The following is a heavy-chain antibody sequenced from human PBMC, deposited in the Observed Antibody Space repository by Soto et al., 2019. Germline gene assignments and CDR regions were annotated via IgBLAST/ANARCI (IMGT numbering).Heavy chain of an antibody. CDR1: GYKFSSYA. J-gene: IGHJ6*02. CDR3: ARGVGYCSSTSCYEDYYYGMDV. Sequence: ASVKVSCKASGYKFSSYAIHWVRQAPGQRLEWMGWINVNNGDTKYSQKFHGWVTMTRDTSVSTAYMELSRLRSDDTAVYYCARGVGYCSSTSCYEDYYYGMDVWGQGTTVTVSS. CDR2: INVNNGDT. D-gene: IGHD2-2*01. V-gene: IGHV1-3*01.